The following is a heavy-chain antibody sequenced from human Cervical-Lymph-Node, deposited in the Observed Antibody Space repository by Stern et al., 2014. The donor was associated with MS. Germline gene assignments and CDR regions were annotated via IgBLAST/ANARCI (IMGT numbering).Heavy chain of an antibody. J-gene: IGHJ4*02. CDR1: GYRFTIYY. V-gene: IGHV5-51*01. CDR3: ARHVQGFDY. CDR2: IYPYDFDT. Sequence: EVQLAESGAEVKKPGESLKISCKLSGYRFTIYYIAWVRQMPGQGLEWMGVIYPYDFDTTYSPPFQGQVTISADKSITTAYLQWSSLRASDTAMYYCARHVQGFDYWGQGTLVTVSS.